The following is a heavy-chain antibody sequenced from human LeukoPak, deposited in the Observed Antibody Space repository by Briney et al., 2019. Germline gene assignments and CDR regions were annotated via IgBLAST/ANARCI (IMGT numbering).Heavy chain of an antibody. CDR2: IYHSGST. J-gene: IGHJ4*02. CDR3: ARLGYCSSTSCYFDS. D-gene: IGHD2-2*01. CDR1: GYSISSGYY. V-gene: IGHV4-38-2*02. Sequence: SETLSLTCTVSGYSISSGYYWGWIRQPPGRGLEWIGSIYHSGSTYYNPSLKSRVTISVDTSKNQFSLKLSSVTAADTALYYCARLGYCSSTSCYFDSWGQGTLVTVSS.